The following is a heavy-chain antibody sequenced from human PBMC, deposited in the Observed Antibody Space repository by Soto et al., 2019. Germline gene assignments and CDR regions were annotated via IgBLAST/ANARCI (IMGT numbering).Heavy chain of an antibody. Sequence: SETLSLTCSVSGYSISSGFYWGWIRQPPGKGLQWIGNIYHSGNTYYNPSLKSRVTISVDTSKNQFSLRLTSVSTADTAVYFCARERAGGPVDYWGQGTLVTVSS. CDR3: ARERAGGPVDY. CDR1: GYSISSGFY. CDR2: IYHSGNT. V-gene: IGHV4-38-2*02. J-gene: IGHJ4*02.